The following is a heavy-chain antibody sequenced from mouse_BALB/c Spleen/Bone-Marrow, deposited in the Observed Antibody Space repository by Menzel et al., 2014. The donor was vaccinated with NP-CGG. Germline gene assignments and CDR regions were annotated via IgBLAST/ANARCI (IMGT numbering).Heavy chain of an antibody. Sequence: EVQLQESGPELVKPGASVKMSCKASGYTFASYVMHWVKQKPGQGLEWIGYINPYNDGTKYNEKFKGMATLTSDRSSSTAYMELSSLTSEDSAVYYCAKGGNYRYDFDYWGQGTTLTVSS. D-gene: IGHD2-14*01. CDR3: AKGGNYRYDFDY. J-gene: IGHJ2*01. V-gene: IGHV1-14*01. CDR2: INPYNDGT. CDR1: GYTFASYV.